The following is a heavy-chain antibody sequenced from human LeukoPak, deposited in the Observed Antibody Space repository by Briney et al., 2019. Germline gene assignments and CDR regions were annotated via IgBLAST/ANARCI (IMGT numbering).Heavy chain of an antibody. CDR3: ARPPDYGDYGIDAFDI. J-gene: IGHJ3*02. D-gene: IGHD4-17*01. CDR2: ISSGSTSI. V-gene: IGHV3-48*01. Sequence: GGSLRLSCVASGFTFSSYSVSWVRQAPGKGLEWISYISSGSTSIFYADSVKGRFTISRDNAKNSLYLQMNSLRAEDTAVYYCARPPDYGDYGIDAFDIWGQGTMVTVSS. CDR1: GFTFSSYS.